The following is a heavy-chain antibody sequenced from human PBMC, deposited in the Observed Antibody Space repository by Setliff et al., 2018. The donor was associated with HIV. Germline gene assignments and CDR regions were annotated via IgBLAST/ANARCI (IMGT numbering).Heavy chain of an antibody. V-gene: IGHV1-58*01. Sequence: SVKVSCKASGFTFTNSAVQWVRQARGQRLEWIGWIVVGSGNTNYAQKFQERVTITRDTSTSRAYMELSGLRTEDTAVYYCAADPQTGTTSYDAFNIWGQGTVVTVSS. CDR2: IVVGSGNT. J-gene: IGHJ3*02. D-gene: IGHD1-7*01. CDR3: AADPQTGTTSYDAFNI. CDR1: GFTFTNSA.